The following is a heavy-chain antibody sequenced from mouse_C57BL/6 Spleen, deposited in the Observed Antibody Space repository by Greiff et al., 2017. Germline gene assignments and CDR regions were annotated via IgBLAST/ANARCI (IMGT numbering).Heavy chain of an antibody. CDR2: IRSKSNNYAT. CDR3: VRHYGYGYAMDD. D-gene: IGHD2-2*01. Sequence: EVQLVESGGGLVQPKGSLKLSCAASGFSFNTYAMNWVRQAPGKGLEWVARIRSKSNNYATYYADSVKDRFTISRDDSESMLYLQMNNLKTEDTAMYYCVRHYGYGYAMDDWGQGTSVTVSS. CDR1: GFSFNTYA. J-gene: IGHJ4*01. V-gene: IGHV10-1*01.